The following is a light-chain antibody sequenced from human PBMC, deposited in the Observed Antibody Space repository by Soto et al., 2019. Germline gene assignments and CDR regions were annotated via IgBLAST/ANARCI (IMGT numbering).Light chain of an antibody. J-gene: IGKJ5*01. CDR1: QSVNIN. CDR3: QQYNDWPLT. Sequence: EIVMTQSPATLSVSPGERATLSCRASQSVNINLAWYQQKPGQAPRLLIFGASSRANGIPARFSGTGSGTEFTLTISSLQSEDFALYYCQQYNDWPLTFGQGTRLEIK. CDR2: GAS. V-gene: IGKV3-15*01.